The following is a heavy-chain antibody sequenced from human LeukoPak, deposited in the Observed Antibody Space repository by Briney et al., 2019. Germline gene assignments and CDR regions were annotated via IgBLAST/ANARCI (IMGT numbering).Heavy chain of an antibody. V-gene: IGHV3-23*01. CDR3: AKRGVVIRVILVGFHKEAYYFDS. J-gene: IGHJ4*02. CDR2: ISDSGGST. CDR1: GLTLSNYG. Sequence: PGGSLRLSCAVSGLTLSNYGMSWVRQAPGKGQEWVAGISDSGGSTNYADSVKGRFTISRDNPKNTLYLQMNSLRAEDTAVYFCAKRGVVIRVILVGFHKEAYYFDSWGQGALVTVSS. D-gene: IGHD3-22*01.